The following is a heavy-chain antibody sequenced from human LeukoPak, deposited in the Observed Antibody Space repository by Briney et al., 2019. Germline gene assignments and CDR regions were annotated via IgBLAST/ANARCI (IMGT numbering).Heavy chain of an antibody. D-gene: IGHD3-22*01. V-gene: IGHV4-59*01. CDR1: GGSISSYY. Sequence: SETLSLTCTVSGGSISSYYWSWIRQPPGKGLEWIGYIYYSGSTNYNPSLKSRVTIPVDTSKNQFSLKLSSVTAADTAVYYCASWPSFYYDSSGYLRRGYFDYWGQGTLVTVSS. J-gene: IGHJ4*02. CDR3: ASWPSFYYDSSGYLRRGYFDY. CDR2: IYYSGST.